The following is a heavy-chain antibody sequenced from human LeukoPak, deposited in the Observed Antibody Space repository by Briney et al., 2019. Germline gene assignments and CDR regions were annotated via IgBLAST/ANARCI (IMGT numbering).Heavy chain of an antibody. CDR2: IYPGDSDT. J-gene: IGHJ4*02. CDR3: ARRPVSSYYDSSGYTYYFDY. Sequence: GESLKISCRASGYTFTNYWIGWVRQMPGKGLEWMGIIYPGDSDTRYSPSFQGQVTISADKSITTAYLQWSSLKASDTAMYYCARRPVSSYYDSSGYTYYFDYWGQGTLVTVSS. CDR1: GYTFTNYW. V-gene: IGHV5-51*01. D-gene: IGHD3-22*01.